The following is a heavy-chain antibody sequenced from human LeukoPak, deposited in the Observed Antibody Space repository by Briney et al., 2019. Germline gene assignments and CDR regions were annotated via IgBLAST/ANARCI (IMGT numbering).Heavy chain of an antibody. CDR1: GYTFTGYY. D-gene: IGHD3-3*01. CDR2: INPNSGCT. CDR3: ARDLMTIPRYFQH. Sequence: GPSVKLSRKASGYTFTGYYMHWVRQAPGPGLEWMGWINPNSGCTNYAQKFQGRVTMTRDTSISTAYMELSRLRSDDTAVYYCARDLMTIPRYFQHWGQGTLVTVSS. J-gene: IGHJ1*01. V-gene: IGHV1-2*02.